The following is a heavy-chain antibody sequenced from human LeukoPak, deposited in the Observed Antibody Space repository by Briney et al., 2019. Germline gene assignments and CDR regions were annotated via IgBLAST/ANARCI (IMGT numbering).Heavy chain of an antibody. J-gene: IGHJ5*02. CDR3: AGTRRYCSGGSCYNWFDP. Sequence: SETLSLTXTVSGNSISSDTYYWTWIRQPAGKGLEWIGRIYASGSTTYNSSLKSRLTISVDTSKNQFSLKLNSVTAADTAVYYCAGTRRYCSGGSCYNWFDPWGQGTLVTVSS. V-gene: IGHV4-61*02. CDR1: GNSISSDTYY. CDR2: IYASGST. D-gene: IGHD2-15*01.